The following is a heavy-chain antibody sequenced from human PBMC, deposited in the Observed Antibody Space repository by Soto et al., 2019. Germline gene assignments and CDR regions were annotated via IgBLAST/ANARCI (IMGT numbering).Heavy chain of an antibody. CDR2: ISAYNGDT. D-gene: IGHD3-10*01. CDR1: GYTFTCYG. V-gene: IGHV1-18*01. CDR3: ARVAITLVRGVSFYYYYGMDV. J-gene: IGHJ6*02. Sequence: GPVKVSCKASGYTFTCYGISWVRQAPGQGLEWMGWISAYNGDTNYAQKLQGRVTMTTDTSTSTAYMELRSLRSDDTAVYYCARVAITLVRGVSFYYYYGMDVWGQGTTVTVSS.